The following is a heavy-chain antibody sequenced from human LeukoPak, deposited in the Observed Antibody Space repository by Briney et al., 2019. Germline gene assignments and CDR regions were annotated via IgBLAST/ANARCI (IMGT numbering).Heavy chain of an antibody. CDR3: AKGRSPWLFDY. J-gene: IGHJ4*02. CDR1: GFTFSSYG. CDR2: IWYGGGNK. D-gene: IGHD5-12*01. V-gene: IGHV3-33*06. Sequence: PGGSLRLSCAASGFTFSSYGMHWVRQAPGKGLEWVAVIWYGGGNKYYADSVKGRFTISKDNSKSTLFLQMNSLRAEDTAVYYCAKGRSPWLFDYWGQGTLVTVSS.